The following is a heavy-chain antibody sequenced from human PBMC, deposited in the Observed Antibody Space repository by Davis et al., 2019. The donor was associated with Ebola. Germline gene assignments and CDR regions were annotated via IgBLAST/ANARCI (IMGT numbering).Heavy chain of an antibody. V-gene: IGHV4-34*01. CDR3: AKGPHSLDIVVVQAATHCDY. CDR1: GGSFTRGGYP. D-gene: IGHD2-2*03. J-gene: IGHJ4*02. Sequence: SETLSLTCAVSGGSFTRGGYPFSSFRHPPEKALEWIGEINHSGSTNYNPSPKSRVTISVDTSKNQFSLKLSSVTAADTAVYYCAKGPHSLDIVVVQAATHCDYWGQGTLVTVSS. CDR2: INHSGST.